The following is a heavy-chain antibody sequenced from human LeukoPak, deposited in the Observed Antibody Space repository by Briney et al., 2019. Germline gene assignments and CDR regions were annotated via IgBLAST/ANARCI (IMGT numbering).Heavy chain of an antibody. CDR1: GFTFSRHW. J-gene: IGHJ4*02. CDR3: TRARDYYDSSGYYSPGLDY. Sequence: GGSLRLSCAASGFTFSRHWMHWVRQAPGKGPVWVSRINSDGSSTNYADSVKGRFTISRDNAKDTVYLQMNSLRAEDTAVYYCTRARDYYDSSGYYSPGLDYWGQGTLVTVSS. D-gene: IGHD3-22*01. CDR2: INSDGSST. V-gene: IGHV3-74*01.